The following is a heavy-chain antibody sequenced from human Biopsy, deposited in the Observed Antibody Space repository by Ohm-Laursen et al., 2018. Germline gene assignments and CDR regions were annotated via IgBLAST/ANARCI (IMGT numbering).Heavy chain of an antibody. J-gene: IGHJ4*02. CDR2: IIPFSGTI. D-gene: IGHD3-16*01. CDR3: ARRRGADFDY. V-gene: IGHV1-69*13. CDR1: GDSFTSYA. Sequence: SVKVSCKASGDSFTSYAIGWVRQAPGQGLEWLGGIIPFSGTINYAQAFRGRVAITADESTSTVYLDLSSLRSEDTATYYCARRRGADFDYWGQGTLVTVSS.